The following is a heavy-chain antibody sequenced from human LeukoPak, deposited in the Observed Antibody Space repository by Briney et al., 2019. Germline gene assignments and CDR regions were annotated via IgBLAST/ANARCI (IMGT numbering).Heavy chain of an antibody. CDR2: IKSKTDGGTT. CDR3: TTVGGTGRVGANLGH. CDR1: GFTFTNAW. V-gene: IGHV3-15*01. Sequence: GGSLRLTCAASGFTFTNAWMSWVRQAPGKGLEWVGRIKSKTDGGTTDYVAPVKGRLTISRDDSKNTLYLQMNSLKTEDTAVYYCTTVGGTGRVGANLGHWGQGTLVTVSS. J-gene: IGHJ4*02. D-gene: IGHD1-26*01.